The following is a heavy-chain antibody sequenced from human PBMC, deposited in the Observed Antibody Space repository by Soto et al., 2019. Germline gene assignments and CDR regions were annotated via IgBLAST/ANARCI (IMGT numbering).Heavy chain of an antibody. CDR2: INSDGSST. V-gene: IGHV3-74*01. J-gene: IGHJ6*02. CDR3: ARRPRTYYYGMDV. CDR1: GFTFSSYW. Sequence: GGSLRLSCAASGFTFSSYWMHRVRQAPGKGLVWVSRINSDGSSTSYADSVKGRFTISRDNAKNTLYLQMNSLRAEDTAVYYCARRPRTYYYGMDVWGQGTTVTVS.